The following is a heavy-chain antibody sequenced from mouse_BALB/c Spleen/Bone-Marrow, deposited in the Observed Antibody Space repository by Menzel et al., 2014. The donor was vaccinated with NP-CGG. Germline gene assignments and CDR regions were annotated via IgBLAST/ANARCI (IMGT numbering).Heavy chain of an antibody. V-gene: IGHV2-9*02. CDR2: IWAGGST. D-gene: IGHD1-1*01. J-gene: IGHJ4*01. CDR3: ARGYYYGSTYYYAMDY. Sequence: VQLVESGPGLVAPSQRLSITCTVSGFSLTSYGVHWVRQPPGKGLEWLGVIWAGGSTNYNSALMSRLSISKDNSKSQVFLKMNSLQTDDTAMYYCARGYYYGSTYYYAMDYWGQGTSVTVSS. CDR1: GFSLTSYG.